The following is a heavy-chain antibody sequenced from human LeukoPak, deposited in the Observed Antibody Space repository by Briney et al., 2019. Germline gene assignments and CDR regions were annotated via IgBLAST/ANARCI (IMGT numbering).Heavy chain of an antibody. D-gene: IGHD3-3*01. CDR3: ATYDFWSGTKNYYYYGMDV. J-gene: IGHJ6*02. Sequence: GESLKISCKSSGYSFTSYWIGWVRQMPGKGLEWMGIIYPGDSDTRYSPSFQGQVTISADKSISTAYLQWSSLKASDTAMYYCATYDFWSGTKNYYYYGMDVWGQGTTVTVSS. CDR1: GYSFTSYW. V-gene: IGHV5-51*01. CDR2: IYPGDSDT.